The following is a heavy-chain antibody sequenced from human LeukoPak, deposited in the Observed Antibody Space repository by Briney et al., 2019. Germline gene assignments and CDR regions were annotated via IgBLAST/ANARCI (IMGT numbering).Heavy chain of an antibody. Sequence: GSLRLSCAASGFTVSSNYMTWVRQAPGKGLEWVSVIYRAGNTYYADSVEGRFTISRDNSKNTVYLQMNSLRAEDTAVYYCATFSYAGNAGGSVGPWGQGTLVTVSS. V-gene: IGHV3-53*01. D-gene: IGHD4-23*01. CDR2: IYRAGNT. J-gene: IGHJ5*02. CDR3: ATFSYAGNAGGSVGP. CDR1: GFTVSSNY.